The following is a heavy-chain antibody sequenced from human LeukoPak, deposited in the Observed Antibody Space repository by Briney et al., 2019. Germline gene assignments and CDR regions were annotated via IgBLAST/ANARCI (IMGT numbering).Heavy chain of an antibody. V-gene: IGHV4-59*01. Sequence: SETLSLTCTVSGGSISSYYWSWIRQPPGKGLECTGYFYYSGSTNYNPSLKSRVTISVDTSKNQFSLKLSSVTAADTAVCYCARYYDILTGYYIGAFDIWGQGTMVTVSS. CDR2: FYYSGST. D-gene: IGHD3-9*01. CDR3: ARYYDILTGYYIGAFDI. CDR1: GGSISSYY. J-gene: IGHJ3*02.